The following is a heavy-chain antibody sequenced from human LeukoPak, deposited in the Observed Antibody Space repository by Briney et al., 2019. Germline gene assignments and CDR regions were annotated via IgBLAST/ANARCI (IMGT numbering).Heavy chain of an antibody. D-gene: IGHD1-20*01. V-gene: IGHV3-66*01. CDR1: GFTVSSNY. Sequence: GGSLRLSCAASGFTVSSNYMSWVRQAPGKGLEWVSVIYSGGSTYYADPVKGRFTISRDNSKNTLYLQMNSLRAEDTAVYYCARGGILGFYYFDYWGQGTLVTVSS. CDR3: ARGGILGFYYFDY. CDR2: IYSGGST. J-gene: IGHJ4*02.